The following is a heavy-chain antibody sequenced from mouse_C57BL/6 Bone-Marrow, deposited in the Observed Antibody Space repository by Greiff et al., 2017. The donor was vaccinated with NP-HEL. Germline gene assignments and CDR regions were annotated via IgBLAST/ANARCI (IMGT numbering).Heavy chain of an antibody. Sequence: QVQLQQSGPGLVQPSQSLSRTCTGAGGGVTSDGVHWGRKARGKGRVVLGVIWRGGSTDYNAAFMSRLSITKDNSKSQVFFKMNSLQADDTAIYYCARAYGYDGFAYWGQGTLVTVSA. J-gene: IGHJ3*01. D-gene: IGHD2-2*01. CDR1: GGGVTSDG. CDR3: ARAYGYDGFAY. V-gene: IGHV2-5*01. CDR2: IWRGGST.